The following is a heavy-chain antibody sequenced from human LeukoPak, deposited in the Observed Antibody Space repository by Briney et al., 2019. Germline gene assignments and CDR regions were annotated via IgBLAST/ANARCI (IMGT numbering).Heavy chain of an antibody. Sequence: PSETLSLTCTVSGGSISSSSYYWGWIRQPPGKGLEWIGSIYYSGSTYYNPSLKSRVTISVDTSKNQFSLKLSSVTAADTAVYYCARHGPKERGYSGYNPRRYYYYYMDVWGKGTTVTISS. D-gene: IGHD5-12*01. V-gene: IGHV4-39*01. CDR1: GGSISSSSYY. CDR2: IYYSGST. J-gene: IGHJ6*03. CDR3: ARHGPKERGYSGYNPRRYYYYYMDV.